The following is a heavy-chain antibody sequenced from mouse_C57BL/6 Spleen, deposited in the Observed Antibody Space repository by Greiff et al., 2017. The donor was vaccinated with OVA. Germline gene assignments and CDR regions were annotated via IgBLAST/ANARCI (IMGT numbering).Heavy chain of an antibody. CDR3: ARCTRWYFDV. Sequence: VKLMESGAELVRPGTSVKMSCKASGYTFTNYWIGWAKQRPGHGLEWIGDIYPGGGYTNYNEKFKGKATLTADKSSSTAYMQFSSLTSEDSAIYDCARCTRWYFDVWGTGTTVTVSS. J-gene: IGHJ1*03. V-gene: IGHV1-63*01. D-gene: IGHD1-1*01. CDR2: IYPGGGYT. CDR1: GYTFTNYW.